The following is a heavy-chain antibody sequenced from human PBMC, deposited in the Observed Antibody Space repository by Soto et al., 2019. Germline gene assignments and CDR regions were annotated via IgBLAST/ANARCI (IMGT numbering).Heavy chain of an antibody. J-gene: IGHJ6*04. CDR2: ISSSSSYI. CDR1: VFPFRSDS. CDR3: ARLGSVLDV. Sequence: GGSLKLSCAASVFPFRSDSMNGVRKAPGKGLEWVSSISSSSSYIYYADSVKGRFTISRDNAKNSLYLQMNSLRAEDTAVYYCARLGSVLDVWGEGTTVTVSS. D-gene: IGHD6-25*01. V-gene: IGHV3-21*01.